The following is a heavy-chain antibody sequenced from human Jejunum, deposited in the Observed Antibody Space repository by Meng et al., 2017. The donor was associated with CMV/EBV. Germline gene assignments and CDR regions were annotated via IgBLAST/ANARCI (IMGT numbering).Heavy chain of an antibody. Sequence: SGNASGYSFTNNNWIWVRQAPGKGPEWMGWINNNTGNPTYARDFTGRFVFSVDTSVSTAYLQISSLKAEDTAVYYCARDGLNERYFDYWGQGTLVTVSS. CDR3: ARDGLNERYFDY. D-gene: IGHD3-22*01. J-gene: IGHJ4*02. V-gene: IGHV7-4-1*02. CDR2: INNNTGNP. CDR1: GYSFTNNN.